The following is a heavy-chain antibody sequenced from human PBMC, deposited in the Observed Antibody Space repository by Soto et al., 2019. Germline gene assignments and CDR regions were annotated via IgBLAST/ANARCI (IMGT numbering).Heavy chain of an antibody. V-gene: IGHV3-23*01. CDR1: GFTFSSYA. J-gene: IGHJ5*02. CDR2: ISGSGGST. D-gene: IGHD2-2*02. Sequence: EVQLLESGGGLVQPGGSLRLSCAASGFTFSSYAMSWVRQAPGKGLEWVSAISGSGGSTYYADSVKGRFTISRDNSKNTLYLQMNSLRAEDTAVYYCARYCSSTSCYRGDWFDPWGQGTLVTVSS. CDR3: ARYCSSTSCYRGDWFDP.